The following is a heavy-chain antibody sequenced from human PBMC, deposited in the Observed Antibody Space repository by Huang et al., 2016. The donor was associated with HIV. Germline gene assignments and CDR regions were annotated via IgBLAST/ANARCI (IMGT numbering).Heavy chain of an antibody. J-gene: IGHJ3*02. Sequence: VQLVESGAELKKPGASVRVSCQVSGYTVSELSLHWVRQAPEKGLEWGGGFVPEEGETIYAQRLQGRGTIPEYTSTDTADMELSSLRPEDTAVYYCATSTPDVGAGVLRSAFDIWGQGTMVTVSS. CDR1: GYTVSELS. D-gene: IGHD2-15*01. CDR2: FVPEEGET. CDR3: ATSTPDVGAGVLRSAFDI. V-gene: IGHV1-24*01.